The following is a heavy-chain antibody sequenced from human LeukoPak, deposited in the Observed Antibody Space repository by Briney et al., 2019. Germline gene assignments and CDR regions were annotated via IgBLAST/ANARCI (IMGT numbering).Heavy chain of an antibody. CDR2: ISYDGSHI. CDR1: GFTFSTYG. J-gene: IGHJ4*02. Sequence: GGSLRLSCAASGFTFSTYGIHWVRQAPGKGLEWVAVISYDGSHIYYADSVKGRFTISRDNAKNSLFLEMTGLTAEDSAVYYCVRLVHVWGQGALVTVSS. D-gene: IGHD2-8*02. CDR3: VRLVHV. V-gene: IGHV3-30*03.